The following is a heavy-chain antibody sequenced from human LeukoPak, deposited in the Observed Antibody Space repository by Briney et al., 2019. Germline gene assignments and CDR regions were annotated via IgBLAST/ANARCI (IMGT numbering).Heavy chain of an antibody. V-gene: IGHV1-24*01. CDR1: GYTLTELS. CDR2: FDPEDGET. Sequence: ASVKVSFKVSGYTLTELSMHWVRQAPGKGLEWMGGFDPEDGETIYAQKFQGRVTMTEDTSTDTAYMELSSLRSEDTAVYYCATAIYCSGGSCYPDYYYYGMDVWGQGTTVTVSS. CDR3: ATAIYCSGGSCYPDYYYYGMDV. D-gene: IGHD2-15*01. J-gene: IGHJ6*02.